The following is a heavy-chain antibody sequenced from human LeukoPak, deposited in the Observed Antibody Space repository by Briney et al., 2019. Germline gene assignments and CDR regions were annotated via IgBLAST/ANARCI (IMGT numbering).Heavy chain of an antibody. CDR1: GGSISSYY. D-gene: IGHD6-13*01. CDR2: IYYSGST. V-gene: IGHV4-59*01. J-gene: IGHJ3*02. Sequence: SETLSLTCTVSGGSISSYYWSWIRQPPGKGLKWIGYIYYSGSTNYNPSLKSRVTISVDTSKNQFSLKLSSVSAADTAVYYCAREGPGEAAAYADAFDIWGQGTMVTVSS. CDR3: AREGPGEAAAYADAFDI.